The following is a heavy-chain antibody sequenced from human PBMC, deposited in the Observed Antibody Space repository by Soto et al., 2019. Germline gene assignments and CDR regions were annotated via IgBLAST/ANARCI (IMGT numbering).Heavy chain of an antibody. J-gene: IGHJ6*02. CDR1: GFTFSSYW. D-gene: IGHD3-22*01. V-gene: IGHV3-74*01. CDR3: ARDGVDYDSSGRGHYYYGMDV. CDR2: INSDGSST. Sequence: AGSLRLSCAASGFTFSSYWMHWVRQAPGKGLVWVSRINSDGSSTSYADSVKGRFTISRDNAKNTLYLQMNSLRAEDTAVYYCARDGVDYDSSGRGHYYYGMDVWGQGTTVTVSS.